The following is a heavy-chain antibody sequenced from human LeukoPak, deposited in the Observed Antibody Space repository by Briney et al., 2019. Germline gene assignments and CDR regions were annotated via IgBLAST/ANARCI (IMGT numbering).Heavy chain of an antibody. D-gene: IGHD4-17*01. V-gene: IGHV4-30-2*01. CDR2: IYHSGST. CDR3: ARGSYGDYLDY. Sequence: SQTLSLTCAVSGGSISSGGYSWSWIRQPPGKGLEWIGYIYHSGSTYYNPSLKSRVTISVDRSKNQFSLKLSSVTAADTAVYYCARGSYGDYLDYWGQGTLVTVSS. CDR1: GGSISSGGYS. J-gene: IGHJ4*02.